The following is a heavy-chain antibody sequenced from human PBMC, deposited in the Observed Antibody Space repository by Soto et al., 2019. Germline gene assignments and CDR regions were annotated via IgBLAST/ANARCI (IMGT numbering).Heavy chain of an antibody. Sequence: PSETLSLTRAVSGCSLSSYYWSWVQPPPGKGLEWIGYIYYSGSTNYNPSLKSRVTISVDTSKNQFSLKLSSVTAADMAVYCCARDRGYSGYDYDYWGQGTLVTVSS. J-gene: IGHJ4*02. CDR1: GCSLSSYY. D-gene: IGHD5-12*01. CDR3: ARDRGYSGYDYDY. V-gene: IGHV4-59*01. CDR2: IYYSGST.